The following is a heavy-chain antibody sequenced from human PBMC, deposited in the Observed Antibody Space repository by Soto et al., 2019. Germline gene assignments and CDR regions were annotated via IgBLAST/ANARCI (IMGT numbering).Heavy chain of an antibody. J-gene: IGHJ6*02. CDR2: IWYDGSNK. CDR3: AVNAAYGMDV. D-gene: IGHD6-25*01. Sequence: ALRLSCAASGFTFSSYCMHWVRQAPGNGLEWVAVIWYDGSNKYYADSVKGRFTISRDNSKNTLYLQMNSLRAEDTAVYYCAVNAAYGMDVWGQGTTVTVS. V-gene: IGHV3-33*01. CDR1: GFTFSSYC.